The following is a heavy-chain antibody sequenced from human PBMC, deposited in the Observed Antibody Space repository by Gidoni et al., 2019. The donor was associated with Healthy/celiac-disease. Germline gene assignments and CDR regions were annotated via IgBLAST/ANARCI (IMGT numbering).Heavy chain of an antibody. D-gene: IGHD2-15*01. CDR1: GGSISSSSYY. J-gene: IGHJ4*02. CDR3: ARHRGACNFDY. V-gene: IGHV4-39*01. Sequence: QLQLQESGPGLVKPSETLSLTCTVSGGSISSSSYYWGWVRQPPGKGLEWIGRIYYSGSTYYNPSLKSRVTISVDTAKNQFSLKLSSVTAADTAVYYCARHRGACNFDYWGQGTLVTVSS. CDR2: IYYSGST.